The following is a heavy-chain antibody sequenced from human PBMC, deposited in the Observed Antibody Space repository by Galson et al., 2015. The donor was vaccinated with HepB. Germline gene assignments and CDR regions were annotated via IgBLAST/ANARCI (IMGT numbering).Heavy chain of an antibody. J-gene: IGHJ4*02. CDR3: ARARYSSSPPDY. CDR1: GYTFTSYG. V-gene: IGHV1-18*01. CDR2: ISACNGNT. Sequence: SVKVSCKASGYTFTSYGISWVRQAPGQGLEWMGWISACNGNTNYAQKVQGRVTMTTDTSTSTAYMELTSLRSDDTAVYYCARARYSSSPPDYWGQGTLVTVSS. D-gene: IGHD6-19*01.